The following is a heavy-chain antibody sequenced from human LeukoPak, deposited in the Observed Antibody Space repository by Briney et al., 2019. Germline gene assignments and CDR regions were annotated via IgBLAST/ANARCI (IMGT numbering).Heavy chain of an antibody. Sequence: SETLSLTCTVSGGSISHYYWSWIRQPPGKGLERIGYIYYSGTTNYNPSLKSRVTISVDTSKNQFSLKLNSVTAADTAVYYCAREDPRTKVPEGMDDWGQGTTVTVSS. CDR1: GGSISHYY. D-gene: IGHD4/OR15-4a*01. J-gene: IGHJ6*02. CDR2: IYYSGTT. V-gene: IGHV4-59*01. CDR3: AREDPRTKVPEGMDD.